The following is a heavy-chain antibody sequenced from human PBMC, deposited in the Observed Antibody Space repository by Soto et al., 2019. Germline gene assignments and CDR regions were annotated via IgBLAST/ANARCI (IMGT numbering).Heavy chain of an antibody. Sequence: SETLSLTCTVSGGSISSYYWSWIRQPPGKGLEWIGYIYYSGSTNYNPSLKSRVTISVDTSKNQFSLKLTSVTAADTAVYYCARLLRSSWYYFDYWGQGTLVTVSS. V-gene: IGHV4-59*08. J-gene: IGHJ4*02. D-gene: IGHD6-13*01. CDR1: GGSISSYY. CDR3: ARLLRSSWYYFDY. CDR2: IYYSGST.